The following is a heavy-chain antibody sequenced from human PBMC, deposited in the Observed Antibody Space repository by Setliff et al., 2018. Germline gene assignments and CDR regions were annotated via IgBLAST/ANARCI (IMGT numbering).Heavy chain of an antibody. CDR3: ARSPANGGHDAFDI. Sequence: GGSLRLSCVGSGFTFSRYSMNWVRQAPGKGLEWVASISTSGSFEFYADSVKGRFTISRDNAKTSLYLQMDSLRVEDTAVYFCARSPANGGHDAFDIWGQGTMVTVSS. J-gene: IGHJ3*02. CDR1: GFTFSRYS. D-gene: IGHD6-25*01. V-gene: IGHV3-21*01. CDR2: ISTSGSFE.